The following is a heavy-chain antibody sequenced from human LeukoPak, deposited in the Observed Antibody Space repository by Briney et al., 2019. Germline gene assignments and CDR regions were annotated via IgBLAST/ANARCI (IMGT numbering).Heavy chain of an antibody. D-gene: IGHD3-22*01. CDR1: GDSISSGSYY. CDR3: ARASYSYDINGWVPFDY. V-gene: IGHV4-61*02. J-gene: IGHJ4*02. CDR2: IYTSGST. Sequence: SETLSLTCTVSGDSISSGSYYWSWIRQPAGKGLEWIGRIYTSGSTNYNPSLKSRVTMSVDTSKNQFSLRLSSVTAADTAVYYCARASYSYDINGWVPFDYWGQGTLVTVSS.